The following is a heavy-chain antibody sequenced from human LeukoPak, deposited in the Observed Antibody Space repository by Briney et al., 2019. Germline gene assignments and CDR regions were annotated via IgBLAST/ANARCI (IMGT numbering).Heavy chain of an antibody. J-gene: IGHJ4*02. D-gene: IGHD1-26*01. CDR2: IYYSGST. Sequence: SGGSLRLSCAASGFIVSSNYMSRVRQAPGKGLEWIGNIYYSGSTYYNASLQSRVTISIDTSKNQFSLRLNSVTAADTAMYFCVKSGGYGLIDYWGQGTLVTVSS. CDR3: VKSGGYGLIDY. V-gene: IGHV4-59*04. CDR1: GFIVSSNY.